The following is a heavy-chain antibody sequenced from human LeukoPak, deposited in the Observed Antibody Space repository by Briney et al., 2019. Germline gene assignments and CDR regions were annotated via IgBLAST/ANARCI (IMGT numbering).Heavy chain of an antibody. CDR1: GYSISSGYY. CDR3: ARAIAHISIIGFEWYFDE. Sequence: PSETLSLTCTVSGYSISSGYYWGWIRQTPGKGLEWIGIMYHSGRTYDNPSLKSRATISIDTSKNQLSLKLTSVTAADTAVYFCARAIAHISIIGFEWYFDEWGQGTLATVSS. CDR2: MYHSGRT. D-gene: IGHD3-9*01. V-gene: IGHV4-38-2*02. J-gene: IGHJ4*02.